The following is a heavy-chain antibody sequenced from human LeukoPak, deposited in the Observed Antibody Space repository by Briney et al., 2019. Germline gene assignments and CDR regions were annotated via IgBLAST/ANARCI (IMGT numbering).Heavy chain of an antibody. CDR3: ARGGIPVTGIDEIDY. Sequence: GGSLRLSCAASGFTFSSYDMHWVRQATGKGLEWSSAIGVGGDTYYPGSVKGRFTICRENAKNSLYLQMNSLRAGDTAVYYCARGGIPVTGIDEIDYWGQGTLVTVSS. J-gene: IGHJ4*02. CDR1: GFTFSSYD. D-gene: IGHD1-26*01. V-gene: IGHV3-13*01. CDR2: IGVGGDT.